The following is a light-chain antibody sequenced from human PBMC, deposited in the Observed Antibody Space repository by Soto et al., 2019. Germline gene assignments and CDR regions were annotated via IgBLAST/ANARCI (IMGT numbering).Light chain of an antibody. V-gene: IGKV3-15*01. J-gene: IGKJ2*01. CDR3: QQKNNGPLYT. CDR2: GAS. Sequence: EIVMTQSPATLSVSPGERATLSCRASQSVSSNLAWYQQKPGQAPRLLIYGASTRATGIPARFSGSGSGTEFTPTITSLQSEVFAFYNGQQKNNGPLYTFGQGTKLEIK. CDR1: QSVSSN.